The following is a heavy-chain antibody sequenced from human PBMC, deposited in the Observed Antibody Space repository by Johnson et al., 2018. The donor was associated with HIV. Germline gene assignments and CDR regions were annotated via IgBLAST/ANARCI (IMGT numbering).Heavy chain of an antibody. Sequence: VQLVESGGGLVQPGGSLRLSCAASGFTVSSNYISWVRQAPGKGLEWVSVIYSGGSTYYADSVKGRFTISRDNSKNTLYLQMNSLRAEDTAVYYCARGLDAAGDAFDIWGQGTMVTVSS. CDR3: ARGLDAAGDAFDI. V-gene: IGHV3-66*01. J-gene: IGHJ3*02. CDR2: IYSGGST. D-gene: IGHD3-9*01. CDR1: GFTVSSNY.